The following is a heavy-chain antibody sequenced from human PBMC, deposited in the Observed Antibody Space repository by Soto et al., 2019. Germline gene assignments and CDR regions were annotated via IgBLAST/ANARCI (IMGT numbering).Heavy chain of an antibody. V-gene: IGHV1-24*01. D-gene: IGHD3-3*01. CDR3: ATDRFRFLEWLPPRAFNI. CDR2: FDPEDGKT. Sequence: ASVKVSCKVSGYTLTELSMHWVRQAPGKGLEWMGGFDPEDGKTVYAQKFQGRVTMTEDTSTDTAYMELSSLRSEDTAVYYCATDRFRFLEWLPPRAFNIWGQGTMVTVSS. J-gene: IGHJ3*02. CDR1: GYTLTELS.